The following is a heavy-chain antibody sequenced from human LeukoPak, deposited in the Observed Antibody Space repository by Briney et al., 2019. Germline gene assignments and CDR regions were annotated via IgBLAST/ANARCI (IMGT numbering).Heavy chain of an antibody. CDR2: ISISSNYK. V-gene: IGHV3-21*01. CDR3: AKDAGYYDSSGYYYYFDY. D-gene: IGHD3-22*01. CDR1: GFTFSRYS. Sequence: GGSLRLSCAASGFTFSRYSMNWVRQAPGKGLEWVSSISISSNYKYYPDSLKGRFTISRDNSKNTLYLQMNSLRAEDTAVYYCAKDAGYYDSSGYYYYFDYWGQGTLVTVSS. J-gene: IGHJ4*02.